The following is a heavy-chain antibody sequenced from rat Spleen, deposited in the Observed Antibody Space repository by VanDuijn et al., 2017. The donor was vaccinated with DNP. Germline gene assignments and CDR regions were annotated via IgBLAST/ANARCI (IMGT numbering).Heavy chain of an antibody. Sequence: EVQLVETGGGLVQPGRSLKLSCAASGFTFSNYDMAWVRQAPTKGLEWVASISPSGGSTYYRDSVKGRFTVSRDNAKSSLYLQMDSLRSEDTATYYCAKEDYSSYGPMDAWGQGTSVTVSS. CDR2: ISPSGGST. V-gene: IGHV5-19*01. J-gene: IGHJ4*01. CDR3: AKEDYSSYGPMDA. CDR1: GFTFSNYD. D-gene: IGHD1-2*01.